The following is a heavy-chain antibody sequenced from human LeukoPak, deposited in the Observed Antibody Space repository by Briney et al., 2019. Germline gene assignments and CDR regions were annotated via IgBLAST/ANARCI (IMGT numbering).Heavy chain of an antibody. CDR3: ASTAVAGTDKNYYYYYYMDV. V-gene: IGHV1-69*06. CDR1: GGTFSNYA. Sequence: GSSVKVSCKASGGTFSNYAISWVRQAPGQGLEWMGGIIPIFGTANDAQKFQGRVTITADKSTSTAYMELSSLRSEDTAAYYCASTAVAGTDKNYYYYYYMDVWGKGTTVTVSS. D-gene: IGHD6-19*01. J-gene: IGHJ6*03. CDR2: IIPIFGTA.